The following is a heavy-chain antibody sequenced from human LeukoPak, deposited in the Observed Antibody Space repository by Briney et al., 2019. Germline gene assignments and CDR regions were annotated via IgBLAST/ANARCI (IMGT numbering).Heavy chain of an antibody. J-gene: IGHJ6*03. Sequence: SETLSLTCTVCGGSISSGGYYWSWIRQHPGKGLEWIGYIYYSGSTYYNPSLKSRVTISVDTSKNQFSLKLSSVTAADTAVYYCATWPDPIFGVVRDMDVWGKGTTVTVSS. CDR3: ATWPDPIFGVVRDMDV. CDR1: GGSISSGGYY. CDR2: IYYSGST. V-gene: IGHV4-31*03. D-gene: IGHD3-3*01.